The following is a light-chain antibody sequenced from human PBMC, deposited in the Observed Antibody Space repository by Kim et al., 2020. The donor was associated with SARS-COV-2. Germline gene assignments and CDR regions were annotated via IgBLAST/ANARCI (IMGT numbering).Light chain of an antibody. CDR2: DDR. Sequence: APGKTARMTCGGNNIGGKSVHWYQQKAGQAPVLVVYDDRDRPSGIPERFSGFNSGNTATLTINRVEAGDEAVYYCQVWDSGNDPVVFGGGTQLTVL. V-gene: IGLV3-21*03. CDR1: NIGGKS. J-gene: IGLJ3*02. CDR3: QVWDSGNDPVV.